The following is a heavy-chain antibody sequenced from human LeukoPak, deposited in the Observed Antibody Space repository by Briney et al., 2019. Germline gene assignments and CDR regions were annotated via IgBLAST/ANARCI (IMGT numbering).Heavy chain of an antibody. CDR3: ARINHYYGSGSSYNGIY. V-gene: IGHV4-34*01. D-gene: IGHD3-10*01. CDR1: GGSFSGYY. Sequence: PSETLSLTCAVYGGSFSGYYWSWIRQPPGKGLEWIGEINHSGSTNYNPSLKSRVTISVDTSKNQFSLKLSSVTAADTAVYYCARINHYYGSGSSYNGIYWGQGTLVTVSS. CDR2: INHSGST. J-gene: IGHJ4*02.